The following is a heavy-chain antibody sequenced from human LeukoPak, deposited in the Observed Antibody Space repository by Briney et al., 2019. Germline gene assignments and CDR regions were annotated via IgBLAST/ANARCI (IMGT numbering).Heavy chain of an antibody. J-gene: IGHJ5*02. CDR2: ISAYNGNT. D-gene: IGHD2-15*01. CDR3: ARGRYCSGGSCSGRFDP. Sequence: ASVKVSCKASGYTFTSYGISWVRQAPGQGLEWMGWISAYNGNTNYAQKLQGRVTMTTDTSTSTAYMELRSLRSDDTAVYYCARGRYCSGGSCSGRFDPWGQGTLVTVSS. V-gene: IGHV1-18*01. CDR1: GYTFTSYG.